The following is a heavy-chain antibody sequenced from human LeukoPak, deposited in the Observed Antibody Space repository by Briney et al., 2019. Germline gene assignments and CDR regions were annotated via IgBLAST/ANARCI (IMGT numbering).Heavy chain of an antibody. CDR1: GFIFDDYA. V-gene: IGHV3-9*03. J-gene: IGHJ4*02. D-gene: IGHD1-26*01. CDR3: AKSLIGRGVGAFDY. Sequence: GGSLRLSCAASGFIFDDYAMHWVRQAPGKGLEWVSGISWNSGSIGYADSVKGRFTISRDNAKNSLYLQMNSLRAEDMALYYCAKSLIGRGVGAFDYWGQGTMVTVSS. CDR2: ISWNSGSI.